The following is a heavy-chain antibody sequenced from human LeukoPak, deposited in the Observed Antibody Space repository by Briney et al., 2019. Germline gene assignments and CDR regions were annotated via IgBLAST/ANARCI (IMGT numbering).Heavy chain of an antibody. CDR2: IKSRTDGGTT. Sequence: SGGSLRLSCAASGFTFSNAWMSWVRQAPGKGLEWAGLIKSRTDGGTTDYAAPVKGRFTISRDDSKNTLSLQMNSLKTEDTAVYYCTAYSSSSSFDYWGQGTLVTVSS. D-gene: IGHD6-6*01. CDR1: GFTFSNAW. J-gene: IGHJ4*02. V-gene: IGHV3-15*01. CDR3: TAYSSSSSFDY.